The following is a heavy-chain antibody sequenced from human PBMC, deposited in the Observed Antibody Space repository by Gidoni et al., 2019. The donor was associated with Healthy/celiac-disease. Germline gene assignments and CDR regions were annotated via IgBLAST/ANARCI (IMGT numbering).Heavy chain of an antibody. CDR3: ARGYIGEWEGDPSYYFDY. CDR2: IIPIFGTA. V-gene: IGHV1-69*01. Sequence: QVQLVQSGAEVKKPGSSVKVPCKASGGTFSSYAIRWVRQAPGQGLEWMGGIIPIFGTANYAQKFQGRVTITADESTSTAYMELSSLRSEDTAVYYCARGYIGEWEGDPSYYFDYWGQGTLVTVSS. CDR1: GGTFSSYA. J-gene: IGHJ4*02. D-gene: IGHD1-26*01.